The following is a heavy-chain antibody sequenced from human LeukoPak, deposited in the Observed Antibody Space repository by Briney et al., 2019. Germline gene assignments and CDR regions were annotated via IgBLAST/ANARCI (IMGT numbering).Heavy chain of an antibody. CDR1: GYTFTVYY. J-gene: IGHJ6*02. V-gene: IGHV1-2*02. Sequence: GASVKVSCKASGYTFTVYYMHWVRQAPGQGLEWMGWINPNSGGTNYAQKFQGRVTMTRDTSISTAYMELSRLRSDDTAVYYCAREDSAGIAAAGTCYYGMDVWGQGTTVTVSS. CDR2: INPNSGGT. CDR3: AREDSAGIAAAGTCYYGMDV. D-gene: IGHD6-13*01.